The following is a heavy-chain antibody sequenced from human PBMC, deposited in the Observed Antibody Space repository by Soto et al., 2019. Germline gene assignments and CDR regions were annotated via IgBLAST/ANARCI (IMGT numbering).Heavy chain of an antibody. J-gene: IGHJ6*02. Sequence: ASVKVSCKASGYTFTSYGISWVRQAPGQGLEWMGWISAYNGNTNYAQKLQGRVTMTTDTSTSTAYMELRSLRSDDTAVYYCARASENWLDPRGYGMDVWGQGTTVTVSS. CDR1: GYTFTSYG. CDR3: ARASENWLDPRGYGMDV. V-gene: IGHV1-18*01. CDR2: ISAYNGNT. D-gene: IGHD3-9*01.